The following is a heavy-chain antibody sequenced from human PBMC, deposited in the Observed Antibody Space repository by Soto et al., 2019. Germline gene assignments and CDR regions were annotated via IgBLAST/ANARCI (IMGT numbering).Heavy chain of an antibody. CDR3: AKDPWIAVAGKYYYYGMDV. J-gene: IGHJ6*02. D-gene: IGHD6-19*01. Sequence: PGGSLRLSCAASGVTFSSYGMHWVRQAPGKGLEWVAVISYDGSNKYYADSVKGRFTISRDNSKNTLYLQMNSLRAEDTAVYYCAKDPWIAVAGKYYYYGMDVWGQGTTVTVSS. V-gene: IGHV3-30*18. CDR2: ISYDGSNK. CDR1: GVTFSSYG.